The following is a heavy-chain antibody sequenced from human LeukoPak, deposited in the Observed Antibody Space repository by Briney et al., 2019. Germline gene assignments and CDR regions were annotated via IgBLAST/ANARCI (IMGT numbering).Heavy chain of an antibody. V-gene: IGHV3-43D*04. Sequence: GGSLRLSCAASGFTFDEYAMHWVRQAQRKGLEWVSLISWDGGSTYYADSVTGRFTISRDNSKNSLYLQMNSMRAEDTALYYCAKAAYCGGDCYPEEYYFDYWGQGTLVTVSA. D-gene: IGHD2-21*02. J-gene: IGHJ4*02. CDR1: GFTFDEYA. CDR3: AKAAYCGGDCYPEEYYFDY. CDR2: ISWDGGST.